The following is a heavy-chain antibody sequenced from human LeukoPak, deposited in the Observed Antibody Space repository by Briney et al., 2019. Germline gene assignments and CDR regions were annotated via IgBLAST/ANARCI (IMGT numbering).Heavy chain of an antibody. Sequence: PGGSPRLSCAASGFTFSRYWMSWVRQAPGKGLEWVANIKQDGSEKYYVDSVKGRFTISRDNAKNSLYLQMNSLRAEDTAVYYCASGYYSIYYFDYWGQGTLVTVSS. D-gene: IGHD3-22*01. CDR3: ASGYYSIYYFDY. CDR1: GFTFSRYW. V-gene: IGHV3-7*01. CDR2: IKQDGSEK. J-gene: IGHJ4*02.